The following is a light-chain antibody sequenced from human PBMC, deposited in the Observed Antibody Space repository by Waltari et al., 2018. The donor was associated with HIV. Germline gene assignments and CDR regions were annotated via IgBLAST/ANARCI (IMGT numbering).Light chain of an antibody. CDR2: GAS. CDR3: LQAFSFPRT. CDR1: QSVGDK. Sequence: DIQLTQALSSVSVFVGGNVSITCRASQSVGDKLAWYQVKTGEAPKLLIYGASKLQSGVPSRFAASVSGPEFSLTITGLQSDDSGTYFCLQAFSFPRTFGGGT. J-gene: IGKJ4*01. V-gene: IGKV1D-12*01.